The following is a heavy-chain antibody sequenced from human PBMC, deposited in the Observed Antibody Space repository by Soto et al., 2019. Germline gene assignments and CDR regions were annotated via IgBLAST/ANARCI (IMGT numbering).Heavy chain of an antibody. V-gene: IGHV4-4*07. CDR3: ARERREKIHDGYDIDY. J-gene: IGHJ4*02. CDR2: IYTTGST. Sequence: SETLSLTCAVYGASLSDNYWSWIRQPAGKGLEWIGRIYTTGSTDYNPSLKSRVTISIDMSKNQFSLKVTSMTAADTAVYYCARERREKIHDGYDIDYWGQGTLVTVSS. D-gene: IGHD5-12*01. CDR1: GASLSDNY.